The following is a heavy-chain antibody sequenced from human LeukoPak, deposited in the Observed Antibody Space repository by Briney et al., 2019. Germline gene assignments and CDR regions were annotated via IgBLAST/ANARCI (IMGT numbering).Heavy chain of an antibody. CDR3: AKDRKAAAGTKFVP. J-gene: IGHJ5*02. D-gene: IGHD6-13*01. CDR1: GFTFSSYG. CDR2: IRYDGSNK. Sequence: GGSLRLSCAASGFTFSSYGMHWVRQAPGKGLEWVAFIRYDGSNKYYADSVKGRFTISRDNSKNTLYLQMNSLRAEDTAVYYCAKDRKAAAGTKFVPWGQGTLVTVSS. V-gene: IGHV3-30*02.